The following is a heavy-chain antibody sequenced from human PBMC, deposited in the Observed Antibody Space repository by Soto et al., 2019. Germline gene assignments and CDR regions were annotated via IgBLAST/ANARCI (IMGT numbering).Heavy chain of an antibody. D-gene: IGHD2-15*01. CDR3: ARDLGGWPDY. CDR1: GYTFTSYD. V-gene: IGHV1-8*01. Sequence: ASVKVSCKASGYTFTSYDINWVRQATGQGLEWMGWMNPNSGNTKYSQKFQGRVTITRDTSASTAYMELSSLRSEDTAVYYCARDLGGWPDYWGQGTLVTVPS. J-gene: IGHJ4*02. CDR2: MNPNSGNT.